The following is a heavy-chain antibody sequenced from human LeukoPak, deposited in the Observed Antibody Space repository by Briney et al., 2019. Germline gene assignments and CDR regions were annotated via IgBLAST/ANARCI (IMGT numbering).Heavy chain of an antibody. CDR1: GGSISSYY. J-gene: IGHJ3*02. CDR2: IYYSGST. Sequence: PSETLSLTCTVSGGSISSYYWSWIRQPPGKGLEWIGYIYYSGSTNYNPSLKSRVTISVDTSKNQFSLKLSSVTAADTAVYYCARGGSSGWYNDAFDIWGQGTMVTVSS. V-gene: IGHV4-59*01. D-gene: IGHD6-19*01. CDR3: ARGGSSGWYNDAFDI.